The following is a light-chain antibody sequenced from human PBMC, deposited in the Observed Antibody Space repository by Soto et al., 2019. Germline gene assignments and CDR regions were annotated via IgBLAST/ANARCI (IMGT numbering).Light chain of an antibody. J-gene: IGKJ4*01. CDR3: HKYGSSPLT. Sequence: IVLTQSPGTLSLSPGETATLSCRASETVDTCSLCWYQQKPGRAPRLLIYSASGRATGIPDRFDASGFATAFTLAYSRLEPEDFAEDYWHKYGSSPLTFGGGIKVEI. V-gene: IGKV3-20*01. CDR1: ETVDTCS. CDR2: SAS.